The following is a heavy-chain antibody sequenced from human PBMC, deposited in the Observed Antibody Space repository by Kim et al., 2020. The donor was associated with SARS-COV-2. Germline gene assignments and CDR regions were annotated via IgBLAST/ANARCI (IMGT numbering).Heavy chain of an antibody. Sequence: GGSLRLSCVASGFTVSSNYMSWVRQAPGKGLEWVSVIDSGGSTYYADSVKGRFTISRDNSKNKLYLQMNSLRAEDTAVYYCARDGGVTMVWGVIGNWYFDLWGRGTLVTVSS. J-gene: IGHJ2*01. CDR2: IDSGGST. CDR1: GFTVSSNY. V-gene: IGHV3-53*01. D-gene: IGHD3-10*01. CDR3: ARDGGVTMVWGVIGNWYFDL.